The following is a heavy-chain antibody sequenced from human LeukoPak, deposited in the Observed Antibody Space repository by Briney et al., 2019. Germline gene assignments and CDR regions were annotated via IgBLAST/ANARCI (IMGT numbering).Heavy chain of an antibody. Sequence: GGSLRLSCAAPGFTFSTFAMTWVRQAPGKGLEWVSAISGSGDNTYYADSVKGRFTISRDNSKNTLYLQMNSLSAEDTAVYYCAKDRGYWGQGTLVSVSS. J-gene: IGHJ4*02. CDR2: ISGSGDNT. CDR3: AKDRGY. V-gene: IGHV3-23*01. CDR1: GFTFSTFA.